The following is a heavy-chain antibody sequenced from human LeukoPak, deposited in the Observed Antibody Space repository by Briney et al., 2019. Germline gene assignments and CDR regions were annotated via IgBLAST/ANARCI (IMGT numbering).Heavy chain of an antibody. CDR1: GYTFTGYY. D-gene: IGHD2-21*02. Sequence: ASVKVSCKASGYTFTGYYMHWVRQAPGQGLEWMGWINPNSGGTNYAQKFQGRVTMTRDTSISTAYMELSRLRSDDTAVYYCASSHQPRQGYQPLLYYFDYWGQGTLVTVSS. CDR2: INPNSGGT. J-gene: IGHJ4*02. V-gene: IGHV1-2*02. CDR3: ASSHQPRQGYQPLLYYFDY.